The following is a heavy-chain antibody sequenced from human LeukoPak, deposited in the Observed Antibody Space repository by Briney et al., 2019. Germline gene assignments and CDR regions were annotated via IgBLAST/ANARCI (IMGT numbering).Heavy chain of an antibody. D-gene: IGHD6-13*01. V-gene: IGHV4-59*01. J-gene: IGHJ4*02. CDR2: IYYSGST. CDR3: ARAHSSSWFFDY. Sequence: SETLSLTCTVSGGSISSYYWSWIRQPPGKGLEWIGYIYYSGSTNYNPSLKSRVTLSVDTSKNHFSLKLSSVTAADTAVYYCARAHSSSWFFDYWGQGTLVTVSS. CDR1: GGSISSYY.